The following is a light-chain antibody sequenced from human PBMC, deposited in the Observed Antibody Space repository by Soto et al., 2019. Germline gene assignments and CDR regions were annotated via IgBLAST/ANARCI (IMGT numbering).Light chain of an antibody. J-gene: IGKJ2*01. CDR3: QQSYRTPYT. CDR2: AAS. V-gene: IGKV1-39*01. CDR1: QSISNN. Sequence: DIQMTQSPSSLSASVGDRVTITCRASQSISNNLNWYQQKPGKAPKFLIYAASSLQSGDRSRFTGSGSGTDFTVTISSLQPEDFATYYCQQSYRTPYTFGQGTKVEIK.